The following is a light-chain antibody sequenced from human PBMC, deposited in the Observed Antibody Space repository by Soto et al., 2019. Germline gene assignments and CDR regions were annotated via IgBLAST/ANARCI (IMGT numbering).Light chain of an antibody. V-gene: IGKV1-5*01. CDR2: GAS. CDR1: QSIDTF. Sequence: DIQMTQSPFSLAASVGDRVTVSCRSSQSIDTFLNWYRHKPGKAPELLIFGASRLHSGVPSRFSGGGSGTEFTLTISSLQPDDFATYYCQHYNSYSEAFGQGTKVELK. J-gene: IGKJ1*01. CDR3: QHYNSYSEA.